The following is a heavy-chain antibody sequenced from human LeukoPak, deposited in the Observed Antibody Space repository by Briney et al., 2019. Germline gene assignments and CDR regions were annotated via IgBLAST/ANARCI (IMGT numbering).Heavy chain of an antibody. D-gene: IGHD1-1*01. J-gene: IGHJ5*02. CDR3: ARDTTGTTRDWFDP. V-gene: IGHV1-69*05. Sequence: ASVKVSCKASGGTFSSYAISWVRQAPGQGLEWMGGIIPIFGTANYAQKFQGRVTITTDESTSTAYMELSSLRSEDTAVYYCARDTTGTTRDWFDPWGQGTLVTVSS. CDR1: GGTFSSYA. CDR2: IIPIFGTA.